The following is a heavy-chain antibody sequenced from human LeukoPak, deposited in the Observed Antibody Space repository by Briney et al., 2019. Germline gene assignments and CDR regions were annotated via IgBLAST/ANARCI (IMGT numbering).Heavy chain of an antibody. D-gene: IGHD2-15*01. J-gene: IGHJ6*02. V-gene: IGHV3-64D*09. Sequence: PGGSLRLSCLVSGFSFSSFGMHWVRQTPGKGLEFVSAIAASWGNTYYTASAKGRFTISRDNSKNILFLQMSSLRAEDTAVYFCVRGYSFGPYGMDVWGQGTTVTVSS. CDR1: GFSFSSFG. CDR3: VRGYSFGPYGMDV. CDR2: IAASWGNT.